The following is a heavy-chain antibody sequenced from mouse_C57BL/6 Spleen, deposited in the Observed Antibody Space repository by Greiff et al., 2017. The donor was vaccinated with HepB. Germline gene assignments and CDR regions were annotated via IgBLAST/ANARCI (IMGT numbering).Heavy chain of an antibody. CDR1: GFTFSSYA. Sequence: EVQLVESGEGLVKPGGSLKLSCAASGFTFSSYAMSWVRQTPEKRLEWVAYISSGGDYIYYADTVKGRFTISRDNARNTLYLQMSSLKSEDTAMYYCTRDGGPYYAMDCWGQGTSVTVSS. D-gene: IGHD2-3*01. J-gene: IGHJ4*01. CDR3: TRDGGPYYAMDC. CDR2: ISSGGDYI. V-gene: IGHV5-9-1*02.